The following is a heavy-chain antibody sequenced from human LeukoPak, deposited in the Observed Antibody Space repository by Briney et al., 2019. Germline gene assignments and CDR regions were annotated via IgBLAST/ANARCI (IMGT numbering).Heavy chain of an antibody. CDR2: INGDGSST. J-gene: IGHJ4*02. D-gene: IGHD3-3*01. CDR1: GSAFRRNW. V-gene: IGHV3-74*01. Sequence: GGSLRLSCAASGSAFRRNWMHWVRQAPGKGLVWVSRINGDGSSTSYADSVKGRFTISRDSAKNTLYLQMNSLRAEDTAVYYCAKSEWLGQFDYWGQGTLVSVSS. CDR3: AKSEWLGQFDY.